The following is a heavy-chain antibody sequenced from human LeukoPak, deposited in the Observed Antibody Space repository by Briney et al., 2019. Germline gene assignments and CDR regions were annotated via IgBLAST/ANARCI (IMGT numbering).Heavy chain of an antibody. Sequence: PGGSLRLSCAASGFTFSSYSMNWVRQAPGKGLEWVSSISSSSSYIYYADSVKGRFTISRDNAKKSLYLQMNSLRAEDTAVYYCARDAFMLLVRGVITEFDYWGQGTLVTVSS. V-gene: IGHV3-21*01. CDR2: ISSSSSYI. CDR3: ARDAFMLLVRGVITEFDY. D-gene: IGHD3-10*01. J-gene: IGHJ4*02. CDR1: GFTFSSYS.